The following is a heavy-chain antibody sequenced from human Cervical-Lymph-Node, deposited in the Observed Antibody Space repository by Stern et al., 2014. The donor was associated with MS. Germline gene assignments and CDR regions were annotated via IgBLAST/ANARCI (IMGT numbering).Heavy chain of an antibody. J-gene: IGHJ6*02. CDR3: ATDRDNFRSGYSAPTKGYGLDV. D-gene: IGHD3-3*01. Sequence: QLVQSGAEVKKPGASVKVSCKVSGYTLTELSMHWVRQAPGKGLEWMGGFDPEDGETIYAQKFQGRVTMTEDTSTDTAYMELSSLRSEDTAVYYCATDRDNFRSGYSAPTKGYGLDVWGQGTTVTVTS. V-gene: IGHV1-24*01. CDR2: FDPEDGET. CDR1: GYTLTELS.